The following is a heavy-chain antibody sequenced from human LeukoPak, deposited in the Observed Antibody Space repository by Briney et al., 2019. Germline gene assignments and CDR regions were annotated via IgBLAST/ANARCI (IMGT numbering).Heavy chain of an antibody. CDR2: IYASGST. V-gene: IGHV4-61*02. CDR1: GGSISSGSYY. J-gene: IGHJ3*02. D-gene: IGHD2-8*01. CDR3: ARSLYLWPDDAFDI. Sequence: SQTLSLTCNVSGGSISSGSYYGSSIRQPAGKGLEWIGRIYASGSTTYNPSLKSRVTISVDTSKNQFSLRLSSATAADTAVYYCARSLYLWPDDAFDIWGQGTMVTVSS.